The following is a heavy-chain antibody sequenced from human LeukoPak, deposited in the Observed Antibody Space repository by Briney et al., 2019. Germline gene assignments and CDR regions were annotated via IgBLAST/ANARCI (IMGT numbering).Heavy chain of an antibody. CDR1: GFTFSSYS. CDR2: ISSSSSTI. Sequence: QPGGSLRLXCAASGFTFSSYSMNWVRLAPGKGLESVSYISSSSSTIYYADSVKGRFTISRDNAKNSLYLQMNSLRAEDTAVYYCARDRDDFWSGYPKMFDPWGQGTLVTVSS. D-gene: IGHD3-3*01. V-gene: IGHV3-48*01. J-gene: IGHJ5*02. CDR3: ARDRDDFWSGYPKMFDP.